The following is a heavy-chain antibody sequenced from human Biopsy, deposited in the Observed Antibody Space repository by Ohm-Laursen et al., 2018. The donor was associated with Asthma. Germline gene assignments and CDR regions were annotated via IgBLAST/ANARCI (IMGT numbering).Heavy chain of an antibody. CDR1: GGSINNFY. D-gene: IGHD2-21*02. J-gene: IGHJ4*02. CDR2: VYYSGST. CDR3: ARGVDRVTGLLDHFDS. V-gene: IGHV4-59*01. Sequence: GTLSLICTVSGGSINNFYWSWIRQPPGKGLESIGHVYYSGSTNYNPSLKSRVTISIDASKNQFSLKLTSVTAADTAVYYCARGVDRVTGLLDHFDSWGQGTLVTVSS.